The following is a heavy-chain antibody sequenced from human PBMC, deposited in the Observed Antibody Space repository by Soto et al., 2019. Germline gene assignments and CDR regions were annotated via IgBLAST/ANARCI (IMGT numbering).Heavy chain of an antibody. V-gene: IGHV4-31*03. CDR3: ARRGGSSSGYYYYAMDV. D-gene: IGHD6-6*01. Sequence: QVQLQESGPGLVKPSQTLSLTCSVSSDSMNSGGYYWSWIRQHPGKGLEWIGYIYSNGDTYYNPSLKIRVSISVATSKNQFSLNLTSVTAADTSVYYCARRGGSSSGYYYYAMDVWAQGTTVTVSS. CDR2: IYSNGDT. CDR1: SDSMNSGGYY. J-gene: IGHJ6*02.